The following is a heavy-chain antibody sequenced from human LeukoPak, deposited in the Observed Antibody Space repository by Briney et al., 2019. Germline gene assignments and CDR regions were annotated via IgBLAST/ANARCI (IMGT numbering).Heavy chain of an antibody. D-gene: IGHD4-17*01. CDR3: AKEDDYGDYGFDY. CDR1: GFTFSSYW. V-gene: IGHV3-7*03. Sequence: GGSLRLSCAASGFTFSSYWMSWVRQAPGKGLECVANIKQDGSEKYYVDSVKGRFTISRDNSKNTLYLQMNSLRAEDTAVYYCAKEDDYGDYGFDYWGQGTLVTVSS. J-gene: IGHJ4*02. CDR2: IKQDGSEK.